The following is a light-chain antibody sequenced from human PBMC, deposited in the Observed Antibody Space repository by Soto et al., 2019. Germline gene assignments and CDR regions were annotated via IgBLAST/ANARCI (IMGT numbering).Light chain of an antibody. J-gene: IGLJ2*01. V-gene: IGLV2-14*01. CDR1: SSDVGGYNY. CDR3: SSYTSSITVV. Sequence: QSALTQPASVSGSPGQSITISCTGTSSDVGGYNYVFWYQQHPGKAPKLIIYDVSNRPSGVSNRFSGSKSGNTASLTISGLQAEDEADYYCSSYTSSITVVFGGGTKVTVL. CDR2: DVS.